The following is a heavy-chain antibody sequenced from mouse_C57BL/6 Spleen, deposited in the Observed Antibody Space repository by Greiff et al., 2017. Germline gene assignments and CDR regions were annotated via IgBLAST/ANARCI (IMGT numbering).Heavy chain of an antibody. CDR1: GYTFTTYP. CDR3: ARRDGYYSFAY. CDR2: FHPYNDDT. J-gene: IGHJ3*01. D-gene: IGHD2-3*01. Sequence: QVHVKQSGAELVKPGASVKMSCKASGYTFTTYPIEWMKQNHGKSLEWIGNFHPYNDDTKYNEKFKCKATLTVEKSSSTVYLELSRLTSDDSAVYYCARRDGYYSFAYWGQGTLVTVSA. V-gene: IGHV1-47*01.